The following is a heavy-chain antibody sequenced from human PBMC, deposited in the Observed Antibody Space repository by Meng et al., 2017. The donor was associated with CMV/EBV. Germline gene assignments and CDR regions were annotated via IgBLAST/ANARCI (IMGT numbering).Heavy chain of an antibody. Sequence: GASLNISCAASGFTFSSYSMNWVRQAPGKGLEWVSSISSSSSYIYYADSVKGRFTIPRDNAKNSLYLQMNSLRAEDTAVYYCARGSSSSYYYYGMDVWGQGTTVTVSS. D-gene: IGHD6-6*01. CDR2: ISSSSSYI. V-gene: IGHV3-21*01. CDR3: ARGSSSSYYYYGMDV. CDR1: GFTFSSYS. J-gene: IGHJ6*02.